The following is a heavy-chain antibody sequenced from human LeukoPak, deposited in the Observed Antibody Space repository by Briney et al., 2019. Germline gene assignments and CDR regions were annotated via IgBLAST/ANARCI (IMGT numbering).Heavy chain of an antibody. Sequence: GGSLRLSCAASGFTFRSYTMHWVRQAPGKGLEWVSLISWDGGSTYYADSVKGRFTISRDNSKNSLYLQMNSLRTEDTALYYCASLGASGTVIPFDIWGQGTMVTVSS. CDR1: GFTFRSYT. CDR3: ASLGASGTVIPFDI. D-gene: IGHD4-17*01. CDR2: ISWDGGST. V-gene: IGHV3-43*01. J-gene: IGHJ3*02.